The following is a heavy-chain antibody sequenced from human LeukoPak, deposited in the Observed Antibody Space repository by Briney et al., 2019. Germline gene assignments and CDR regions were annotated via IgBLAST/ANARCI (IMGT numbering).Heavy chain of an antibody. CDR2: ISAYNGNT. D-gene: IGHD1-26*01. V-gene: IGHV1-18*01. J-gene: IGHJ4*02. CDR3: ARDSGSGNNDY. Sequence: ASVTVSCKAAGYTFTSYGISWVRQAPGQGLGWMGLISAYNGNTNYAQKLQGRVTMTTDTSTSTAYMELRSLRSEDAAVYYCARDSGSGNNDYWGQGPLVTVSS. CDR1: GYTFTSYG.